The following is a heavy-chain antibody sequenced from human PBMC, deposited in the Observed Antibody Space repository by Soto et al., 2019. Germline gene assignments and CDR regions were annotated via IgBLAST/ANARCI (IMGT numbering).Heavy chain of an antibody. V-gene: IGHV1-18*01. CDR1: GYTFTNYG. Sequence: ASVKVSCKASGYTFTNYGISWVRQAPGQGLEWMGWISAYNRKTDYAQKFQGRVIMTTDTSTSTAYMELRSLRSDDTAVYYCARDRSSSTLWGQGTLVTASS. CDR3: ARDRSSSTL. D-gene: IGHD6-13*01. J-gene: IGHJ4*02. CDR2: ISAYNRKT.